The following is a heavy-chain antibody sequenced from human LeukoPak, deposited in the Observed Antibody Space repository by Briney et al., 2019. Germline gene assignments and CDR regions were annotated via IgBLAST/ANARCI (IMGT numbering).Heavy chain of an antibody. Sequence: GGSLRLFCAASGFTFSSYAMSWVRQAPGKGLEWVSAISGSGGSTYYADSVRGRFTISRDNSKNTLYLQMNSLRAEDTAVYYCAKDTAWELLTGGGNAFDIWGQGTMVTVSS. CDR3: AKDTAWELLTGGGNAFDI. CDR1: GFTFSSYA. J-gene: IGHJ3*02. V-gene: IGHV3-23*01. CDR2: ISGSGGST. D-gene: IGHD1-26*01.